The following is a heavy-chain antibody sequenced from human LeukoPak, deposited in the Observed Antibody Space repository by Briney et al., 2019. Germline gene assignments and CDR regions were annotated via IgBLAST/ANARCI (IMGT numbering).Heavy chain of an antibody. Sequence: ASVKVSCKASGYTFTSYGISWVRQAPGQGLEWMGWISAYNGNTNYAQKLQGRVTMTTDTSTSTAYMELRSLRSEDTAVYYCARDRGSGYYLDAFDIWGQGTMVTVSS. CDR2: ISAYNGNT. D-gene: IGHD3-22*01. V-gene: IGHV1-18*01. J-gene: IGHJ3*02. CDR1: GYTFTSYG. CDR3: ARDRGSGYYLDAFDI.